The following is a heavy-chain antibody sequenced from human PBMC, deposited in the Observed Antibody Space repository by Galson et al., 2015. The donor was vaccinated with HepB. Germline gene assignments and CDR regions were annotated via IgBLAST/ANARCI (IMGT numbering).Heavy chain of an antibody. CDR1: GFTFSSYA. J-gene: IGHJ6*02. Sequence: SLRLSCAASGFTFSSYAMHWVRQAPGKGLEWVAVISYDGSNKYYADSVKGRFTISRDNSKNTLYLQMNSLRAEDTAVYYCARDLWYYGSGSTYYYYYGMDVWGQGTTVTVPS. CDR3: ARDLWYYGSGSTYYYYYGMDV. CDR2: ISYDGSNK. V-gene: IGHV3-30*04. D-gene: IGHD3-10*01.